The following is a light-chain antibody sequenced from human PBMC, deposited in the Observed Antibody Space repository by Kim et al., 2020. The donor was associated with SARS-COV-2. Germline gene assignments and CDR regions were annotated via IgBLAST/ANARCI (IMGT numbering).Light chain of an antibody. J-gene: IGKJ2*01. CDR1: QSVSSN. Sequence: VSPGERATLSCRASQSVSSNLAWYQQKPGQAPRLLIYDASTRATGIPARFSGSGSGTEFTLTISSLQSEDFAVYYCQQYNNWPPYTFGQGTKLEI. V-gene: IGKV3-15*01. CDR2: DAS. CDR3: QQYNNWPPYT.